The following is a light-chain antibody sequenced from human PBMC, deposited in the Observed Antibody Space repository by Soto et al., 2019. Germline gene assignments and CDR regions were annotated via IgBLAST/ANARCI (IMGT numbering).Light chain of an antibody. J-gene: IGKJ1*01. CDR2: DAS. Sequence: IQMASFPSPLSASVRDRISLPCRSSQSISSWLAWYQQKPGKAPKLLIYDASSLESGVPSRFSGSGSGTEFTLTISSLQPDDFATYYCQQYNSYRWTSAQRADVDI. V-gene: IGKV1-5*01. CDR1: QSISSW. CDR3: QQYNSYRWT.